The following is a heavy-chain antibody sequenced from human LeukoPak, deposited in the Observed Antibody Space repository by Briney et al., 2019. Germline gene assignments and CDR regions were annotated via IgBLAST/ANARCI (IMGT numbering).Heavy chain of an antibody. CDR1: GFTFSSYG. D-gene: IGHD1-26*01. CDR3: AKDASRIVGAYYYYYYMDV. Sequence: PGGSLRLSCAASGFTFSSYGMHWVRQAPGKGLEWVAFIRYDGSNKYYADSVKGRFTISRDNSKNTLYLQMNSLRAEDTAVYYCAKDASRIVGAYYYYYYMDVWGKGTTVTVSS. V-gene: IGHV3-30*02. J-gene: IGHJ6*03. CDR2: IRYDGSNK.